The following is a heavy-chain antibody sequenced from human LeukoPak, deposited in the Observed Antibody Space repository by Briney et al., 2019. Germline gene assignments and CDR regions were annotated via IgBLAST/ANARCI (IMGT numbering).Heavy chain of an antibody. CDR3: AKDSYSSTWFLFDY. CDR2: ISGSGGGT. Sequence: PGGSLRLSCAASGFTFSSYAMSWVRQAPGKGLEWVSGISGSGGGTYYADSVRGRFTISRDNSKNTLYLQMNSLRAEDTAVYYCAKDSYSSTWFLFDYCGHGTLVTVSS. J-gene: IGHJ4*01. D-gene: IGHD6-13*01. V-gene: IGHV3-23*01. CDR1: GFTFSSYA.